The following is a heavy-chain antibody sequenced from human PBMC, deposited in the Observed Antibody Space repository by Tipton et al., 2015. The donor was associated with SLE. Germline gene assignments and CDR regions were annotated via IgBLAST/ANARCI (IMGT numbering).Heavy chain of an antibody. D-gene: IGHD2-2*01. Sequence: SLRLSCAASGFTFSSYWMSWVRQAPGKGLEWVGRIKSINDGETTDYGAPVKGRFTISRDDSKSTVYLQMNNVKTEDTAVYYCTKDVDFPHCNSTSCSFLAYMDVWGKGTAVT. V-gene: IGHV3-15*01. CDR2: IKSINDGETT. CDR1: GFTFSSYW. J-gene: IGHJ6*03. CDR3: TKDVDFPHCNSTSCSFLAYMDV.